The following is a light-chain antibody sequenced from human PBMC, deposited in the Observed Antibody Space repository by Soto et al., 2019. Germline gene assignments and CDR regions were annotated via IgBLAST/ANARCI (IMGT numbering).Light chain of an antibody. CDR2: GAS. V-gene: IGKV3-20*01. CDR1: QSVSNAY. Sequence: EIVLTQSPGTLSLSPRERATLSCRASQSVSNAYLAWYQHKVGQSPRLLIYGASNRAPGIPDRFSGSGSGTDFTLTISRLEPEDFAVYYCQQYAASPRTSGQGTYVDVK. CDR3: QQYAASPRT. J-gene: IGKJ1*01.